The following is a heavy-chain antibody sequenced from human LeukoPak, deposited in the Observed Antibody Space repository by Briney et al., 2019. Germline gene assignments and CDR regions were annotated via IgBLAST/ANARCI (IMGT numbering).Heavy chain of an antibody. Sequence: GGSLRLSCAASGFTFSDYYMSWIRQAPGKGLEWVSYISSSGSTIYYADSVKGRFTISRDNAKNSLYLQMNSLRAEDTAVYYCARDRFGSAAGTPYYYYYGMDVWGQGTTVTVSS. D-gene: IGHD6-13*01. V-gene: IGHV3-11*04. CDR1: GFTFSDYY. CDR3: ARDRFGSAAGTPYYYYYGMDV. CDR2: ISSSGSTI. J-gene: IGHJ6*02.